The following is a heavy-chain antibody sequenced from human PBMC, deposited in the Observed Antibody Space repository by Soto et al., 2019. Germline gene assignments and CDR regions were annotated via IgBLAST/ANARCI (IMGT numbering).Heavy chain of an antibody. CDR3: VGSGTARLLRHSWFDT. Sequence: EVQLVESGGGLVKPGGSLRLSCAASGFTFNTYDMNWVRQAPGKGLEWVSSITTSSAYIYYADSLKGRITISRDNAKNSLFLQMNSLRAEDTAVYYRVGSGTARLLRHSWFDTWGQGTLVTVSS. CDR1: GFTFNTYD. D-gene: IGHD2-21*01. J-gene: IGHJ5*02. CDR2: ITTSSAYI. V-gene: IGHV3-21*01.